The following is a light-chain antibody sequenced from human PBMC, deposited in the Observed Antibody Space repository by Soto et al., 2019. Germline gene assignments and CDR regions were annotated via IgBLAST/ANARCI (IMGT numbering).Light chain of an antibody. V-gene: IGKV3-11*01. CDR2: DAS. CDR1: QSVSSY. Sequence: EIVLTQSPATLSLSPGERATLSCRASQSVSSYLAWYQQKPGQAPRLLIYDASNRATGIPARFSGSGSGTDFTLTISSLEPEDVAAYYCQQRSNWLTFGGGTKVEIK. J-gene: IGKJ4*01. CDR3: QQRSNWLT.